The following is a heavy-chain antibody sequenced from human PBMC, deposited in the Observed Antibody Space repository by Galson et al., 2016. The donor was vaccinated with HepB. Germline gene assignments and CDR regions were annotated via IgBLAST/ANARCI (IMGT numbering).Heavy chain of an antibody. V-gene: IGHV4-31*03. CDR3: ARDRAISGYYFGMDV. CDR2: IYYSGST. D-gene: IGHD2-2*01. J-gene: IGHJ6*02. CDR1: GGSISSSTYY. Sequence: TLSLTCTVSGGSISSSTYYWSWIRQHPGKGLEWIGYIYYSGSTYYNPSLKSRVTISVDTSKNQFSLKLSSVTAADTAVYYCARDRAISGYYFGMDVWGQGTTVTVSS.